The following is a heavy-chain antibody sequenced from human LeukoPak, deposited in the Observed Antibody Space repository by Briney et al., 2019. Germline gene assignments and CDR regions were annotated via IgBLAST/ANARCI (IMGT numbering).Heavy chain of an antibody. CDR3: ARDRMAKYYYDSSGYQ. V-gene: IGHV4-30-4*08. Sequence: SETLSLTCTVSGGSISSGDYYWSWIRQPPGKGLEWIGCIYYSGSTYYNPSLKSRVTISVDTSKNQFSLKLSSVTAADTAVYYCARDRMAKYYYDSSGYQWGQGTLVTVSS. D-gene: IGHD3-22*01. CDR2: IYYSGST. CDR1: GGSISSGDYY. J-gene: IGHJ4*02.